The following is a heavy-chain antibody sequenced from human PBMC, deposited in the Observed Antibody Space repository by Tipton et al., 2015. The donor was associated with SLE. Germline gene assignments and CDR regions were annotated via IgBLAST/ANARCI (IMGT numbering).Heavy chain of an antibody. Sequence: SLRLSCAVSGFTFSSHWMHWVRQAPGKGLVWVSRLNSDGSSTNYADSVKGRFTISRDNAKNTLYLQMNSLRAEDTAVYYCARRDGDGMDVWGQGTTVTVSS. CDR3: ARRDGDGMDV. CDR1: GFTFSSHW. V-gene: IGHV3-74*01. J-gene: IGHJ6*02. CDR2: LNSDGSST. D-gene: IGHD3-16*01.